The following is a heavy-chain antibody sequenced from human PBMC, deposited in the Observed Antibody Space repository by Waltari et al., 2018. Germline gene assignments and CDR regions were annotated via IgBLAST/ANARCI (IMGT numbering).Heavy chain of an antibody. Sequence: QVQLQESGPGLVKPSETLSLTCAVSGGSVISNYWSWIRQSPGKGLEWIGSIYFNEYTDYNPALRRRVTISVDTSKNQFSLKLLSVTAADTAIYFCARSTTGVRGANSGWDSWGQGTLVSVSS. CDR1: GGSVISNY. J-gene: IGHJ4*02. V-gene: IGHV4-4*09. CDR2: IYFNEYT. D-gene: IGHD3-10*01. CDR3: ARSTTGVRGANSGWDS.